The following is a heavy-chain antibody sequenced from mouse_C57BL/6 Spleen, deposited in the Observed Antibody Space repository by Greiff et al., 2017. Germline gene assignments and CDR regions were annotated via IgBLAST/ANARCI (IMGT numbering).Heavy chain of an antibody. CDR2: INPSNGGT. Sequence: VQLQQPGTELVKPGASVKLSCKASGYTFTSYWMHWVKQRPGQGLEWIGNINPSNGGTNYNEKFKSKATLTVDKSSSTAYMQLSSLTSEDSAVYYCARAPSRYGSSPAWFAYWGQGTLVTVSA. CDR3: ARAPSRYGSSPAWFAY. V-gene: IGHV1-53*01. D-gene: IGHD1-1*01. J-gene: IGHJ3*01. CDR1: GYTFTSYW.